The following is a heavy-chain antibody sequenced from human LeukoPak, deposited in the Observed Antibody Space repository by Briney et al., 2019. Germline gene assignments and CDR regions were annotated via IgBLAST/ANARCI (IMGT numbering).Heavy chain of an antibody. J-gene: IGHJ4*02. V-gene: IGHV3-74*01. CDR3: ARDSGDYYFDY. CDR1: GFTFSRFG. Sequence: QSGGSLRLSCAASGFTFSRFGMNWVRQAPGKGLVWVSRINSDGSSTSYADSVKGRFTISRDNAKNTLYLQMNSLRAEDTAVYYCARDSGDYYFDYWGQGTLVTVSS. D-gene: IGHD4-17*01. CDR2: INSDGSST.